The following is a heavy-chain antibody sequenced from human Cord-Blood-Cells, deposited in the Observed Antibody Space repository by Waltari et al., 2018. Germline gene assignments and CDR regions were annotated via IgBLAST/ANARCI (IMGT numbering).Heavy chain of an antibody. CDR1: AGSISSSSYY. V-gene: IGHV4-39*01. D-gene: IGHD5-18*01. CDR2: IYYSGST. CDR3: ARQSSGYSYGYWYFDL. J-gene: IGHJ2*01. Sequence: QLQLQESGPGLVKPSETLSLTCTVPAGSISSSSYYWGWIRQPQGKGLEWIGSIYYSGSTYYNPSLKRRVTISVDTSKNQFSLKLSSVTAADTAVYYCARQSSGYSYGYWYFDLWGRGTLVTVSS.